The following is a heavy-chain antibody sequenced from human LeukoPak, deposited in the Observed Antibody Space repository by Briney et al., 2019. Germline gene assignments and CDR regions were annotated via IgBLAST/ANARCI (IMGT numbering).Heavy chain of an antibody. CDR3: AKDRSSGWYADDFDI. CDR1: GFTFSSYA. Sequence: GGSLRLSCAASGFTFSSYAMIWVRQAPGKGLEWVSAISGSGGSTYYADSVKGRFTISRDNSKNTLYLQMNSLRAEDTAVYYCAKDRSSGWYADDFDIWGQGTMVTVSS. CDR2: ISGSGGST. J-gene: IGHJ3*02. V-gene: IGHV3-23*01. D-gene: IGHD6-19*01.